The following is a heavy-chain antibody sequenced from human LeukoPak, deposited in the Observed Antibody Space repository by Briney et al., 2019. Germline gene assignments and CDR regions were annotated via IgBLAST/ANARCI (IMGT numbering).Heavy chain of an antibody. CDR3: ARDFGWTGGVIIPWDYYGMDV. Sequence: ASVKVSCKASGYTFTSYGISWVRQAPGQGLEWMGWISAYNGNTNYAQKLQGRVTMTTDTSTSTAYMELRSLRSDDTAVYYCARDFGWTGGVIIPWDYYGMDVWGQGTTVTVSS. CDR1: GYTFTSYG. CDR2: ISAYNGNT. D-gene: IGHD3-10*01. J-gene: IGHJ6*02. V-gene: IGHV1-18*01.